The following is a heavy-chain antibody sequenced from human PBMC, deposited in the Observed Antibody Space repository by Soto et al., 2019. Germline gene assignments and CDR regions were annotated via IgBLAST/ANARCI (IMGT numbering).Heavy chain of an antibody. CDR3: ARGPKLVVAAPLFDY. CDR2: IYYSGST. V-gene: IGHV4-59*01. D-gene: IGHD2-15*01. J-gene: IGHJ4*02. CDR1: GGSISSYY. Sequence: PSETLSLTCTVSGGSISSYYWSWIRQPPGKGLEWIGYIYYSGSTNYNPSLKSRVTISVDTSKNQFPLKLSSVTAADTAVYYCARGPKLVVAAPLFDYWGQGTLVTVSS.